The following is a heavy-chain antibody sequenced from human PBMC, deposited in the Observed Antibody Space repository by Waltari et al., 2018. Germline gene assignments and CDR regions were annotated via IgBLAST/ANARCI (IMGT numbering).Heavy chain of an antibody. V-gene: IGHV4-34*01. CDR1: GGSFSGYY. J-gene: IGHJ5*02. D-gene: IGHD2-8*01. Sequence: QVQLQQWGAGLLKPSETLSLTCAVYGGSFSGYYWSWIRHPPGKGLEWIGEINHSGSTNYNPSLKSRVTISVDTSKNQFSLKLSSVTAADTAVYYCARGAHQMAVYNWFDPWGQGTLVTVSS. CDR3: ARGAHQMAVYNWFDP. CDR2: INHSGST.